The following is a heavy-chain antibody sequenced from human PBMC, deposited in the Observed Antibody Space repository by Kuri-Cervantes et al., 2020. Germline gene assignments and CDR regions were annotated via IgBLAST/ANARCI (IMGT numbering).Heavy chain of an antibody. D-gene: IGHD3-22*01. CDR2: ISYDGSNK. V-gene: IGHV3-30-3*01. CDR1: GFTFSSYA. CDR3: ARPVVVINYYYYGMDV. J-gene: IGHJ6*02. Sequence: GGSLRLSCAASGFTFSSYALRWVRQAPGKGLEWVAVISYDGSNKYYADSVKGRFTISRDNSKNTLYLQMNSLRAEDTAVYYCARPVVVINYYYYGMDVWGQGTTVTVSS.